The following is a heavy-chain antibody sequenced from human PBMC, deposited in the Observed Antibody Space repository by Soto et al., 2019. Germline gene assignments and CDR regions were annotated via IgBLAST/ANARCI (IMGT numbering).Heavy chain of an antibody. CDR2: INPKSGGT. CDR1: GYDFSGYW. V-gene: IGHV1-2*02. CDR3: ARDRDFWSGYNVKPYGMDV. J-gene: IGHJ6*02. D-gene: IGHD3-3*01. Sequence: QVQLVQSGAEVKKPGASVKVSCKASGYDFSGYWMHWVRQAPGQGLEWMGWINPKSGGTKYVEKYQGRVTLTRDTSITTTYMELRGLRFDDTAVYYCARDRDFWSGYNVKPYGMDVWGQGTMVTVSS.